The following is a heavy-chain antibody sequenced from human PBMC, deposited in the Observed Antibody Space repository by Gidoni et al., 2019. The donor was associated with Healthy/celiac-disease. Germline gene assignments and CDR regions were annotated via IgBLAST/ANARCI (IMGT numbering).Heavy chain of an antibody. CDR2: LYYSGRT. D-gene: IGHD1-26*01. J-gene: IGHJ5*02. V-gene: IGHV4-39*01. Sequence: QLQLQESGTGLVKASETLSLTCTVYGGFISSSSYYWGWIRQPPGKGLEWIGSLYYSGRTYYNPSLNSRVTISVDTSKTQFSLTLSSVPAADTAVYYCARKWELRHWFDPWGHVTLVTFSS. CDR3: ARKWELRHWFDP. CDR1: GGFISSSSYY.